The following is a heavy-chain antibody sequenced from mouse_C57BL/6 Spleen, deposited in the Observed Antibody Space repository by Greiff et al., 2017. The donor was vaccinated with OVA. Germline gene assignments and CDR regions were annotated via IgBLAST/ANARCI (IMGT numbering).Heavy chain of an antibody. V-gene: IGHV5-17*01. D-gene: IGHD1-1*01. CDR3: ARQAVVAPYFDY. CDR2: ISSGSSTI. Sequence: EVNLVESGGGLVKPGGSLKLSCAASGFTFSDYGMHWVRQAPEKGLEWVAYISSGSSTIYYADTVKGRFTISRDNAKNTLFLQMTSLRSEDTAMYYGARQAVVAPYFDYWGQGTTLTVSS. CDR1: GFTFSDYG. J-gene: IGHJ2*01.